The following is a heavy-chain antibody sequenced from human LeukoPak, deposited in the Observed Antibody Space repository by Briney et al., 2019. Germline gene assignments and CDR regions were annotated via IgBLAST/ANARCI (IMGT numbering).Heavy chain of an antibody. D-gene: IGHD6-19*01. CDR2: IIPIFGTA. Sequence: SVKVSCKASGGTFSSYAISWVRQAPGQGLEWMGGIIPIFGTANYAQKFQGRVTITTDESTSTAYMELSSLRSEDTAVHYCARSVAVATRWHLDYWGQGTLVTVSS. V-gene: IGHV1-69*05. CDR3: ARSVAVATRWHLDY. CDR1: GGTFSSYA. J-gene: IGHJ4*02.